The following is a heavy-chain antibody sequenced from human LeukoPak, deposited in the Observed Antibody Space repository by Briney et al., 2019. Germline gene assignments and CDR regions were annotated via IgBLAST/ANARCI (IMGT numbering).Heavy chain of an antibody. CDR2: INPNSGGT. D-gene: IGHD7-27*01. CDR3: VRTPPNWGFDY. V-gene: IGHV1-8*02. CDR1: GGTFSSYA. Sequence: GASVKVSCKASGGTFSSYAISWVRQAPGQGLEWMGRINPNSGGTNYAQKFQGRVTMTSDSSISTAYMELSSLRSGDTAIYYCVRTPPNWGFDYWGQGTLVTVSS. J-gene: IGHJ4*02.